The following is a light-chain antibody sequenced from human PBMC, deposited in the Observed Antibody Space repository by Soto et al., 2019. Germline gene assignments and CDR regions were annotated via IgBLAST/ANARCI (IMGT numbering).Light chain of an antibody. CDR3: QQYATSPPVYT. V-gene: IGKV3-20*01. Sequence: EIVLTQSPGTLSLSPGERATLSCRASQSVTSGYLGWYQQKPGQAPRLLIYGASSRATGISDRFSGSGSGTDFTLTISRLEPEDFAVYYCQQYATSPPVYTFGQGTKVEIK. CDR2: GAS. J-gene: IGKJ2*01. CDR1: QSVTSGY.